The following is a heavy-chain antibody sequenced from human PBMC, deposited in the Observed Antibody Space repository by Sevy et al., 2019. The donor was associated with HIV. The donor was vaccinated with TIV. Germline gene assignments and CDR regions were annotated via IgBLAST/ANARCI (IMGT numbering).Heavy chain of an antibody. CDR3: AGENAWGRGYS. Sequence: SETLSLTCTVSGGSITSLYWNWIRQPPGKGLEWIANIYYNGPINYNPSLKSQVTLSLDTSKNQFSLRLSSVTAADTAMYYCAGENAWGRGYSWGQGTLVTVSS. CDR2: IYYNGPI. D-gene: IGHD1-26*01. J-gene: IGHJ4*02. CDR1: GGSITSLY. V-gene: IGHV4-59*08.